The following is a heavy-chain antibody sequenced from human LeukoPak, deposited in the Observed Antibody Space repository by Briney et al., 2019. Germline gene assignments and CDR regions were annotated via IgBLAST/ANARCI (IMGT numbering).Heavy chain of an antibody. CDR1: GGFFSGYY. CDR3: ARGPHSSGWYGLGFDY. D-gene: IGHD6-19*01. V-gene: IGHV4-34*01. CDR2: INHSGST. J-gene: IGHJ4*02. Sequence: SSETLSLTCAVYGGFFSGYYWSWIRQLPGKGLEWIGEINHSGSTNYNPSLKSRVTISVDTSKNQFSLKLSSVTAADTAVYYCARGPHSSGWYGLGFDYWGQGTLVTVSS.